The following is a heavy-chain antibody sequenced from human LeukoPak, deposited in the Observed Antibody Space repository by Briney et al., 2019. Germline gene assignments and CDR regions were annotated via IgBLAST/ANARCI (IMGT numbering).Heavy chain of an antibody. CDR3: ARIRGFGADYYYYYMDV. Sequence: SETLSLTCTVSGGSISSGSYYWSWIRQPAGKGLEWIGRIYTSGSTNYNPSLKSRVTISVDKSKNQFSLKLTSVTAADTAVYYCARIRGFGADYYYYYMDVWGKGTTVTVSS. CDR2: IYTSGST. CDR1: GGSISSGSYY. J-gene: IGHJ6*03. V-gene: IGHV4-61*02. D-gene: IGHD3-10*01.